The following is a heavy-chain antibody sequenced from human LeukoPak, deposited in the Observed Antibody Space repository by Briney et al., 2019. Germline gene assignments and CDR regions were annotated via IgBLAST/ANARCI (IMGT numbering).Heavy chain of an antibody. CDR1: GFTFSSYA. Sequence: GGSLRLSCAASGFTFSSYAMSWVRQAPGKGLEWVSAISGSGGSTYYADSVKGRFTISRDNSKNTLYLQMNSLRAEDTAVYYCAKTYDILTGYFGVAAYWGQGTLVTVSS. CDR3: AKTYDILTGYFGVAAY. J-gene: IGHJ4*02. CDR2: ISGSGGST. D-gene: IGHD3-9*01. V-gene: IGHV3-23*01.